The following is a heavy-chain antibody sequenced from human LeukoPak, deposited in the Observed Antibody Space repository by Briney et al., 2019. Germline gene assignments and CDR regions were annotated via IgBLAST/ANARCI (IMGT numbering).Heavy chain of an antibody. V-gene: IGHV1-24*01. D-gene: IGHD6-19*01. CDR2: FDPEDGET. CDR3: ATRVRAVAGVVYYYYGMDV. CDR1: GYTLTELS. Sequence: ASVKVSCRVSGYTLTELSMHWVRQAPGKGLEWMGGFDPEDGETIYAQKFQGRVTMTEDTSTDTAYMELSSLRSEDTAVYYCATRVRAVAGVVYYYYGMDVWGQGTTVTVSS. J-gene: IGHJ6*02.